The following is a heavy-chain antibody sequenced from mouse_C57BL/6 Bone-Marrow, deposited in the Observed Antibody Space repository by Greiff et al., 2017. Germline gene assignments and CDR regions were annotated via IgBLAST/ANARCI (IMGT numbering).Heavy chain of an antibody. CDR1: GYTFTSYW. CDR2: IDPSDSYP. J-gene: IGHJ2*01. D-gene: IGHD1-1*01. V-gene: IGHV1-50*01. Sequence: VQLQQPGAELVKPGASVKLSCKASGYTFTSYWMQWVKQRPGQGLEWIGEIDPSDSYPNYNQKFKGKATLTVDTSSSTAYMQLSSLTSEDSAVYYCARGGYYGSYFDYWGQGTTLTVSS. CDR3: ARGGYYGSYFDY.